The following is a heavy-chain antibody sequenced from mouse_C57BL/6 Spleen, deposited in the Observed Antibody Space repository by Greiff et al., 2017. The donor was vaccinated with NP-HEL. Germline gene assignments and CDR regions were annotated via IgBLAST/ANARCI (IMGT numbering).Heavy chain of an antibody. Sequence: VQLQQPGAELVKPGASVKLSCKASGYTFTSYWMHWVKQRPGQGLEWIGMIHPNSGSTNYNEKFKSKATLTVDKSSSTAYMQLSSLTSEDSAVYYCAREDGYDTFAYWGQGTLVTVSA. CDR3: AREDGYDTFAY. J-gene: IGHJ3*01. D-gene: IGHD2-2*01. CDR1: GYTFTSYW. V-gene: IGHV1-64*01. CDR2: IHPNSGST.